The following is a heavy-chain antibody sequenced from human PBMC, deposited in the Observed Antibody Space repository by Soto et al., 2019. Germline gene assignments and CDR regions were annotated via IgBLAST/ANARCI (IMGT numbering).Heavy chain of an antibody. D-gene: IGHD2-2*01. J-gene: IGHJ4*02. V-gene: IGHV3-23*01. CDR1: GFTFSSYA. Sequence: EVQLLESGGGLVQPGGSLRLSCAASGFTFSSYAMNWVRQAPGKGLEWVSAISGSGGSTYYADSVKGWFTISRDNSKNTLYLQMNSLRAEDTAVYYCAKGIDIVVVPAAPDFDYWGQGTLVTVSS. CDR2: ISGSGGST. CDR3: AKGIDIVVVPAAPDFDY.